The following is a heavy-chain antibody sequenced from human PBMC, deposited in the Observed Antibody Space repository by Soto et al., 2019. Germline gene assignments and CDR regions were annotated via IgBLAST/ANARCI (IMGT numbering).Heavy chain of an antibody. CDR2: INGANGDT. V-gene: IGHV1-3*01. D-gene: IGHD3-10*01. Sequence: QVQLVQSGAEVMKPGASVKVSCKASGYTFTAYPVHWVRQAPGQRLEWMGWINGANGDTGYSQKFQGRVTVTRDTSANTVYMELSSLTSEDTAVYYCARKDYYGAGIYYFDHWGQGTLVTVSS. CDR1: GYTFTAYP. J-gene: IGHJ4*02. CDR3: ARKDYYGAGIYYFDH.